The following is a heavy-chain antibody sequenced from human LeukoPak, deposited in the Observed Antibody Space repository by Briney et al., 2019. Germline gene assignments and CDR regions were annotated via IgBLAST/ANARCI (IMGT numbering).Heavy chain of an antibody. V-gene: IGHV3-30*18. J-gene: IGHJ4*02. CDR2: ISYDGSNK. Sequence: GGSLRLSCAASGFTFSSYGIHWVRQAPGKGLEWVAVISYDGSNKYYADSVKGRFTISRDNSKNTLSLQMNSLRPEDTAIYYCANMNRGSYYRSFDYWGQGTLVTVSS. CDR1: GFTFSSYG. CDR3: ANMNRGSYYRSFDY. D-gene: IGHD1-26*01.